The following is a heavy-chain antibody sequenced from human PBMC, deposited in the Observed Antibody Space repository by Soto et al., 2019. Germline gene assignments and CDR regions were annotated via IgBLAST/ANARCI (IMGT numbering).Heavy chain of an antibody. CDR2: ISYDGSNK. V-gene: IGHV3-30*18. Sequence: GGSLRLSCAASGFTFSSYGMHWVRQAPGKGLEWVAVISYDGSNKYYADSVKGRFTIYRDNSKNTLYLQRNSLRAEDLGVYYCAKDDDGWGIVVVPAAPAIDYWGQGTLVTVSS. CDR3: AKDDDGWGIVVVPAAPAIDY. J-gene: IGHJ4*02. D-gene: IGHD2-2*01. CDR1: GFTFSSYG.